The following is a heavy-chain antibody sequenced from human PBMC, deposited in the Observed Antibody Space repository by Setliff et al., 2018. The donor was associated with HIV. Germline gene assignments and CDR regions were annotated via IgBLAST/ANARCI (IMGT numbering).Heavy chain of an antibody. Sequence: TSETLSLTCAVYGGSFSDNYWSWIRQSPGKGLEWIGEVTHSGRTNYNPSLESRVTTSVDTSKKQFSLRLTSVTAEDTAVYYCARDAAAPAAIEGAFDIWGQGTMVTVSS. D-gene: IGHD2-2*02. CDR3: ARDAAAPAAIEGAFDI. V-gene: IGHV4-34*01. CDR2: VTHSGRT. J-gene: IGHJ3*02. CDR1: GGSFSDNY.